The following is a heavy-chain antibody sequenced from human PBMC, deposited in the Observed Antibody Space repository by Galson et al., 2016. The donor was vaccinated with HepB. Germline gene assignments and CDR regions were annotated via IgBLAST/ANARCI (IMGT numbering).Heavy chain of an antibody. CDR2: ISGSGDST. D-gene: IGHD6-19*01. CDR1: GVTFSSYA. CDR3: AKEPRITVGGAFDI. Sequence: SLRLSCAASGVTFSSYAMSWVRQAPGKGLEWVSAISGSGDSTYYADSVKGRFTISRDNSKNTLFLQMNSLRAEDTALYYCAKEPRITVGGAFDIWGQGTMVTVSS. V-gene: IGHV3-23*01. J-gene: IGHJ3*02.